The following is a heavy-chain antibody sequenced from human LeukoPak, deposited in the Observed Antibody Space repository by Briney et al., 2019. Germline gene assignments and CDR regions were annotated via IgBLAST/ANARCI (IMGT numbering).Heavy chain of an antibody. CDR2: INHSGST. CDR1: GGSFSGYY. Sequence: SETLSLTCAVYGGSFSGYYWSWIRQPPGKGLGWIGEINHSGSTNYNPSLKSRVTISVDTSKNQFSLKLSSVTAADTAVYYCARGRRNYCSSTSCYVLLFDYWGQGTLVTVSS. CDR3: ARGRRNYCSSTSCYVLLFDY. J-gene: IGHJ4*02. V-gene: IGHV4-34*01. D-gene: IGHD2-2*01.